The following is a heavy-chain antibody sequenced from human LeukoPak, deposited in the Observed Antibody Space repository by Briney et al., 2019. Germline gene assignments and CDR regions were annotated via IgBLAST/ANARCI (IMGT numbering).Heavy chain of an antibody. D-gene: IGHD3-22*01. J-gene: IGHJ3*02. Sequence: SETLSLTCTVSGGSINNYYWSWIRQPAGKGLEWIGRIYTRGSTNYNPSLKSRVTMSVDTSKNQFSLKLSSVTAADTAVYYCARGVSSADICSGGDAFDIWGQGTMVSVSS. V-gene: IGHV4-4*07. CDR2: IYTRGST. CDR3: ARGVSSADICSGGDAFDI. CDR1: GGSINNYY.